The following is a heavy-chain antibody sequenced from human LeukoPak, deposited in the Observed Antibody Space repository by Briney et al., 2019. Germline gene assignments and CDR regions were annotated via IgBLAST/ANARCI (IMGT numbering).Heavy chain of an antibody. CDR3: ARAEYDSSGYYSGYYYGMDV. Sequence: ASVRVSCKASGGTFSSYAISWVRQAPGQGLEWMGRIIPILGIANYAQKFQGRVTITADKSTSTAYMELSSLRSEDTAVYYCARAEYDSSGYYSGYYYGMDVWGQGTTVTVSS. V-gene: IGHV1-69*04. CDR1: GGTFSSYA. J-gene: IGHJ6*02. CDR2: IIPILGIA. D-gene: IGHD3-22*01.